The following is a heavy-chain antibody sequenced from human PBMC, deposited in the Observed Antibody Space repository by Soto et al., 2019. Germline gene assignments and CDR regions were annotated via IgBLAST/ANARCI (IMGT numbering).Heavy chain of an antibody. CDR3: ASAGTTLMRGRSRGNPYGMDV. CDR2: INSIGSYI. CDR1: GFTFSSYS. D-gene: IGHD3-10*01. V-gene: IGHV3-21*04. Sequence: EVQLVESGGGLVKPGGSLRLSCAASGFTFSSYSMNWVRQAPGKGLEWVSSINSIGSYIYDVDSVKGRFTISRDNAQKALYLEMNSLRVVHMAIYYAASAGTTLMRGRSRGNPYGMDVWGQGTTVIVSS. J-gene: IGHJ6*02.